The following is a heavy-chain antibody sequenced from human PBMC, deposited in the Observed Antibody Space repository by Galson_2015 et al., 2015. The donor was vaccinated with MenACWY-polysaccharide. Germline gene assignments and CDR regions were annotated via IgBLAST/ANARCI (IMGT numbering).Heavy chain of an antibody. CDR1: GFTFSRHW. J-gene: IGHJ4*02. D-gene: IGHD2-2*02. CDR3: ASLYNDF. Sequence: SLRLSCAASGFTFSRHWMHWLRQVPGKGLEWVSVIDASGTFIDYADSVKGRFTTSTDNAKNMLYLQMNSLRADDTAIYYCASLYNDFWGQGTLATVSP. CDR2: IDASGTFI. V-gene: IGHV3-74*01.